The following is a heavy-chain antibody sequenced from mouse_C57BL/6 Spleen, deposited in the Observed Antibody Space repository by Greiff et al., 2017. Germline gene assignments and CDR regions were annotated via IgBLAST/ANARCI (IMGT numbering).Heavy chain of an antibody. J-gene: IGHJ3*01. Sequence: EVQLQQSGPELVKPGASVKISCKASGYTFTDYYMNWVQQSHGKSLEWIGDISPNNGGTSYNQKFKGKATLTVDKSSSTAYMELRSLTSEDSAVYYCATNWDVGFAYWGQGTLVTVSA. CDR2: ISPNNGGT. V-gene: IGHV1-26*01. D-gene: IGHD4-1*01. CDR1: GYTFTDYY. CDR3: ATNWDVGFAY.